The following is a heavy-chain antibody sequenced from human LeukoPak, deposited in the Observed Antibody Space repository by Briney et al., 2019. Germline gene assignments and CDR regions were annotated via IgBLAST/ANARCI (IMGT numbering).Heavy chain of an antibody. CDR1: GFTFSSRDW. Sequence: GGSLRLSCVASGFTFSSRDWMAWVRQAPGKGLEWVANIKQDGSEKNYVDSVKGRFTISRDNAKNSLYLQMNSLRAEDTAVYYCARAGGTYYGIAFDIWGQGTMVTVSS. J-gene: IGHJ3*02. CDR2: IKQDGSEK. D-gene: IGHD1-26*01. CDR3: ARAGGTYYGIAFDI. V-gene: IGHV3-7*01.